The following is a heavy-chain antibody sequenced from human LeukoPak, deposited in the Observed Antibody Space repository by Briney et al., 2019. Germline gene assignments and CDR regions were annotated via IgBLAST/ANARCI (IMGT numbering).Heavy chain of an antibody. CDR2: ISSSGSTI. CDR1: GFTFSDYY. J-gene: IGHJ3*02. Sequence: GGSLRLSCAASGFTFSDYYMSWIRQAPGKGLEWVSYISSSGSTIYYADSVKGRFTISRDNSKNTLYLQMNSLRAEDTAVYYCARVDGRYGGSYFPDAFDIWGQGTMVTVSS. D-gene: IGHD1-26*01. CDR3: ARVDGRYGGSYFPDAFDI. V-gene: IGHV3-11*01.